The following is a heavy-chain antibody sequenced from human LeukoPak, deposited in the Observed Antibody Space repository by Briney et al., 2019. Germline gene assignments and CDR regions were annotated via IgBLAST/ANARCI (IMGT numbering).Heavy chain of an antibody. CDR1: GFTFSSNV. CDR3: PKDYIDYAPDS. V-gene: IGHV3-30-3*01. Sequence: GGSLRLSCAASGFTFSSNVMHWVRQAPGKGLEWVAAISHDGNNKYNADSVKGRFTISRDNSKYTVYLEMNSLRAEDTAVYYCPKDYIDYAPDSWGQGTLVIVSS. J-gene: IGHJ5*01. D-gene: IGHD3-16*01. CDR2: ISHDGNNK.